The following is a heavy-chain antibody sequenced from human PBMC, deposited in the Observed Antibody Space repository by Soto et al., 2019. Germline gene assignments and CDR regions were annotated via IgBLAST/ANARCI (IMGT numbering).Heavy chain of an antibody. Sequence: DVQLLESGGGLVQPGGSLKLSCVASGFSFNKYAMIWVRQAPGKGQEWVSGITGSGSSIQYTASVKGRFTISRDNSKNTVYLQMDFVRAEDTAMYYCAKDDVSGDGLWLVSAWGQGTPVTVS. V-gene: IGHV3-23*01. D-gene: IGHD2-21*02. J-gene: IGHJ5*02. CDR3: AKDDVSGDGLWLVSA. CDR1: GFSFNKYA. CDR2: ITGSGSSI.